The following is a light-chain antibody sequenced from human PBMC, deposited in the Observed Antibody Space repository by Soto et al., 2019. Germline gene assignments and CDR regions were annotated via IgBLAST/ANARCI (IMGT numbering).Light chain of an antibody. J-gene: IGKJ4*01. CDR1: QNISSY. CDR3: QQSYSIVRT. CDR2: AAI. V-gene: IGKV1-39*01. Sequence: DIQMTQSPSSLSASVGDRVTITCRASQNISSYLNWYQQKPGQAPNLVIYAAISWPSGVPSRFSGSGSGTDFTLTISSLQPEDFATYFCQQSYSIVRTFGGGTKVEIK.